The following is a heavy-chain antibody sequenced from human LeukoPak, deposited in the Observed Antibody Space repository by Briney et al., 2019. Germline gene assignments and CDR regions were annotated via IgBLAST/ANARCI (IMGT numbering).Heavy chain of an antibody. J-gene: IGHJ6*03. CDR2: ISSSGSTI. CDR1: GFTFSSYE. D-gene: IGHD2-8*01. CDR3: AKDRCSNGIGCYYYYMDV. Sequence: GGSLRLSCAASGFTFSSYEMNWVRQAPGKGLEWVSYISSSGSTIYYADSVKGRFSISRDSSKNILYLQMNSLRAEDTAVYYCAKDRCSNGIGCYYYYMDVWGKGTTVTISS. V-gene: IGHV3-48*03.